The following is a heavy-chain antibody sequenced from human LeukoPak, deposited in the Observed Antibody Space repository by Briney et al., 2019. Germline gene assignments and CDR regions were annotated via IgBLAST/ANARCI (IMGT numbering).Heavy chain of an antibody. Sequence: SETLSLTCSVSGGSISGSSHCWGWIRQPPGKGLEWIGSIYESGSTHYNPSLKSRVTISKNQFSLKLSPVTATDTAVYYCASEARYTIYYYYGMDVWGQGTTVTVSS. CDR2: IYESGST. D-gene: IGHD3-3*01. CDR1: GGSISGSSHC. J-gene: IGHJ6*02. V-gene: IGHV4-39*07. CDR3: ASEARYTIYYYYGMDV.